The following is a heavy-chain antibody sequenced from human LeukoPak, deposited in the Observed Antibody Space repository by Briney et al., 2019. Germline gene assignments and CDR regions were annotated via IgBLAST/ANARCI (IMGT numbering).Heavy chain of an antibody. J-gene: IGHJ5*01. CDR1: GLTFSNAW. V-gene: IGHV3-15*01. Sequence: GGSLRLSCAASGLTFSNAWMSWVRQAPGRGLEWVGRIRSKTDGGTTDYAAPVKGRFTISRDDSKNTLYLQMSSLNTEDTAVYYCTKSLDCSRASCDSWGQGTLVTVSS. CDR3: TKSLDCSRASCDS. D-gene: IGHD2-2*01. CDR2: IRSKTDGGTT.